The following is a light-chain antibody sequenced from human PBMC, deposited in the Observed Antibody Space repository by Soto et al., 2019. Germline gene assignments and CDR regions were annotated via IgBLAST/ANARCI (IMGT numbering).Light chain of an antibody. CDR1: QSLSNW. Sequence: DIQMTQSPSSPSASVGDRVTIPCPASQSLSNWLAWYQQKPGTAPKVLIYHASNLQSGVPSRFIGRGSGTEFTLTISSLQPDDFATYYCQQYNSYSFGQGTKVDIK. CDR3: QQYNSYS. V-gene: IGKV1-5*01. J-gene: IGKJ1*01. CDR2: HAS.